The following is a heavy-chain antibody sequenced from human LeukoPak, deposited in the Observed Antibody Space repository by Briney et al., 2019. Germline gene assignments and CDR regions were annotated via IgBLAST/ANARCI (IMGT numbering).Heavy chain of an antibody. CDR2: IDSGSDNI. Sequence: PGGSLRLSCAASGFTFSTYSMNWVRQAPGKGLEWVSDIDSGSDNIHYADSVKGRFTISRDDAKNSLYLQMNSLRAEDTAVYYCAKDPTHFRVWDDYDNTRLNYWGQGTLVTVSS. CDR3: AKDPTHFRVWDDYDNTRLNY. CDR1: GFTFSTYS. J-gene: IGHJ4*02. D-gene: IGHD3-22*01. V-gene: IGHV3-48*01.